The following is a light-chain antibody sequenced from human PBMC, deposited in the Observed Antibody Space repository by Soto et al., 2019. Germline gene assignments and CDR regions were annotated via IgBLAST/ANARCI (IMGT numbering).Light chain of an antibody. V-gene: IGLV2-14*01. CDR3: SAYTSSSTRV. CDR2: EVS. CDR1: SSDVGGYNY. J-gene: IGLJ1*01. Sequence: QSVLTQPASVSGSPGQSITISCTGTSSDVGGYNYVSWYQQHPGKAPKLMIYEVSNRHSGVSNRFSGSKSGNTDSLTISGLQAEDEADYYCSAYTSSSTRVFGTGTKLTVL.